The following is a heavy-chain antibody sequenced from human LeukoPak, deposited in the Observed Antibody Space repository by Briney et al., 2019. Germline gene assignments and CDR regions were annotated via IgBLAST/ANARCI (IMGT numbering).Heavy chain of an antibody. CDR2: IERDGNT. Sequence: GASVRLSCAASGFTVSSYYMSWVRQAPGQGLEWVSGIERDGNTHYAESVKGQFTISRDNSKNTLYLQRNRLRAEDTAVYYCARESGSGRVGDPNFDYWGQGTLVTVSP. J-gene: IGHJ4*02. D-gene: IGHD3-10*01. V-gene: IGHV3-53*01. CDR3: ARESGSGRVGDPNFDY. CDR1: GFTVSSYY.